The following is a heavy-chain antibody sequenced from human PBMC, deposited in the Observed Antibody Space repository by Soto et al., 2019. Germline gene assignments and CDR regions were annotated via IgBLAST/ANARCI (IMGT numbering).Heavy chain of an antibody. V-gene: IGHV4-34*01. CDR2: INHSGST. D-gene: IGHD5-18*01. J-gene: IGHJ6*02. CDR3: ARIATWIQLWTTYYYYYGMDV. Sequence: XGTLTLTCAVYGGSFSGYYWSWIRQPPGKGLEWIGEINHSGSTNYNPSLKSRVTISVDTSKNQFSLKLSSVTAADTAVYYCARIATWIQLWTTYYYYYGMDVWGQGTTVTVSS. CDR1: GGSFSGYY.